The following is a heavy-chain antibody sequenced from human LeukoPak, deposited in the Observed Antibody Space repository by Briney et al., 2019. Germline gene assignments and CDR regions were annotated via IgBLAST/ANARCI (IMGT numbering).Heavy chain of an antibody. CDR2: VSYDGGNT. D-gene: IGHD2-8*02. CDR3: VRDVGVGTGIYYYFDY. CDR1: GFTFGSYA. J-gene: IGHJ4*02. Sequence: GGSQRLSCAASGFTFGSYAMHWVRQAPGKGLEWVGLVSYDGGNTYYGDSVRGRFSISRDNSKNTVYLQMNSPRADDSAVYYCVRDVGVGTGIYYYFDYWGQGTLVTVSS. V-gene: IGHV3-33*01.